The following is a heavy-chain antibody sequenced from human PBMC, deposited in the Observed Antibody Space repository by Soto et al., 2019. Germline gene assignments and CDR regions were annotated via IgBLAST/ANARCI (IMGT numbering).Heavy chain of an antibody. J-gene: IGHJ4*02. Sequence: RESLKISCGASGYSFPAFWIGWVRQMPGKGLEWMRIIFPADSETRYSPSFQGQVTISADKPTSTAYLEWSSLKASDTAMYYCARRGAGYNYDFWGQGTLVTVS. CDR2: IFPADSET. V-gene: IGHV5-51*01. CDR3: ARRGAGYNYDF. CDR1: GYSFPAFW. D-gene: IGHD5-12*01.